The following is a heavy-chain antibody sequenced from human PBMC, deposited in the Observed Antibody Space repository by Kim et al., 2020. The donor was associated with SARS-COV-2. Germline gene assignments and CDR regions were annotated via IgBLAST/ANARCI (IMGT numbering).Heavy chain of an antibody. CDR2: IWYDGSNK. CDR1: GFTFSSYG. Sequence: GGSLRLSCAASGFTFSSYGMHWVRQAPGKGLEWVAVIWYDGSNKYYADSVKGRFTISRDNSKNTLYLQMNSLRADDTAVYYCARGLIGYSYGYWDYWGQGTLVTVSS. D-gene: IGHD5-18*01. J-gene: IGHJ4*02. V-gene: IGHV3-33*01. CDR3: ARGLIGYSYGYWDY.